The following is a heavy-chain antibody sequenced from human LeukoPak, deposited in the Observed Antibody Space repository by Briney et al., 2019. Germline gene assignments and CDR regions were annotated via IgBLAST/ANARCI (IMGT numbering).Heavy chain of an antibody. J-gene: IGHJ4*02. V-gene: IGHV4-34*01. CDR1: GGSFSGYY. CDR3: ARDSYIYSSGWHHFDY. D-gene: IGHD6-19*01. CDR2: INHSGST. Sequence: SETLSLTCAVYGGSFSGYYWSWIRQPPGKGLEWIGEINHSGSTNYNPSLKSRVTISVDTSKNQFSLKLSSVTAADTAVYYCARDSYIYSSGWHHFDYWGQRTLVTVSS.